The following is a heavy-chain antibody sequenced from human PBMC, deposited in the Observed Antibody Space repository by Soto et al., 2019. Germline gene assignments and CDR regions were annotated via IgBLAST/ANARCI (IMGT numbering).Heavy chain of an antibody. CDR3: ARSGYFDWLVHQDYYYYGMDV. J-gene: IGHJ6*02. Sequence: QVQLVQSGAEVKKPRASVKVSCKASGYTFTSYDINWVRQATGQGLEWMGWMNPNSGNTGYAQKFQGRVTMTRNTSISTAYMELSSLRSEDTAVYYCARSGYFDWLVHQDYYYYGMDVWGQGTTVTVSS. V-gene: IGHV1-8*01. CDR1: GYTFTSYD. D-gene: IGHD3-9*01. CDR2: MNPNSGNT.